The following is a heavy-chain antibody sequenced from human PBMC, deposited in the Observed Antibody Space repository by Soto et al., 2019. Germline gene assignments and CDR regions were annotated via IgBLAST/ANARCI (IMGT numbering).Heavy chain of an antibody. CDR1: GGSISSSSYY. CDR3: ASGDTIFGVVIMPPYYYMDV. D-gene: IGHD3-3*01. CDR2: IYYSGST. V-gene: IGHV4-39*01. Sequence: SETLSLTCTVSGGSISSSSYYWGWIRQPPGKGLEWIGSIYYSGSTYYNPSLKSRVTISVDTSKNQFSLKLSSVTAADTAVYYCASGDTIFGVVIMPPYYYMDVWGKGTTVTVSS. J-gene: IGHJ6*03.